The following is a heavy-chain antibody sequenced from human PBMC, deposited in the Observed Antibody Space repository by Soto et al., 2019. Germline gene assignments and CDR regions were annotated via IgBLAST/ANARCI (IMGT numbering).Heavy chain of an antibody. CDR3: ARDKGFGESMDV. CDR1: GFTFSSYS. D-gene: IGHD3-10*01. CDR2: ISSSSSYI. V-gene: IGHV3-21*01. Sequence: GGSLRLSCAASGFTFSSYSMNWVRQAPGKGLEWVSSISSSSSYIYYADSVKGRFTISRDNAKNSLYLQMNSLRAEDTAVYYCARDKGFGESMDVLGKGTTVTVSS. J-gene: IGHJ6*03.